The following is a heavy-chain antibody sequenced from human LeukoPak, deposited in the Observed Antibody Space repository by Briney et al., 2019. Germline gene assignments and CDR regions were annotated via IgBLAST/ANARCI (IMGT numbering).Heavy chain of an antibody. J-gene: IGHJ4*02. V-gene: IGHV3-23*01. D-gene: IGHD3-10*01. Sequence: GGSLRLSCAASGFTFSSYAMSWVRQAPGKGLEWVSAISGSGDTKYYADSVKGRFTISRDNAKNSLYLQMNSLRAEDTALYYCAKDVGPYGSGSYEDYWGQGTLVTVSS. CDR1: GFTFSSYA. CDR3: AKDVGPYGSGSYEDY. CDR2: ISGSGDTK.